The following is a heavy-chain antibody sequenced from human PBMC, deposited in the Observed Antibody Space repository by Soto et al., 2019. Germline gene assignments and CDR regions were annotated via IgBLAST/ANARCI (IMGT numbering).Heavy chain of an antibody. CDR3: ARDPDHGHYWAYFFQS. V-gene: IGHV1-2*02. CDR2: INPTSGGT. CDR1: GYTFAAYY. Sequence: ASVKVSCKTSGYTFAAYYIHWIRQAPGQGLEWMGWINPTSGGTVYAQNFQDRVTMTRDTSISTAYMELRRLNSDDTAVYYCARDPDHGHYWAYFFQSWGQGTPVIVSS. D-gene: IGHD4-17*01. J-gene: IGHJ4*02.